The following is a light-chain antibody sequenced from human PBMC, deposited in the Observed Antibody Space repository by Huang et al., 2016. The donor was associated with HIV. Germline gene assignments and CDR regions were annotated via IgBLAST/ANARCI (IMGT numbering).Light chain of an antibody. CDR2: WAS. V-gene: IGKV4-1*01. Sequence: DIVMTQSPDSLAVSLGESATLTCPCGKSVLYSATNKNFLAWLQKKTGQSPKLLIFWASTREAGVPDRFSASGSGTHFTLTINNVKTEDVAIYYCQQYYTSPQTFGPGTRVEI. CDR3: QQYYTSPQT. J-gene: IGKJ1*01. CDR1: KSVLYSATNKNF.